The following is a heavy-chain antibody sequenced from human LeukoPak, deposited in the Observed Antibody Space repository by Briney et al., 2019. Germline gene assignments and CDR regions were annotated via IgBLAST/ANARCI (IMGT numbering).Heavy chain of an antibody. V-gene: IGHV4-59*01. Sequence: SETLSLTCTVSGGSISNYYWSWIRQPPGKGLEWIGYIYYSGGTNYNPSLKSRVTISVDTSKNQFSLKLSSVTAADTAVYYCARERSMVRGVSWFDPWGQGTLVTVSS. J-gene: IGHJ5*02. CDR2: IYYSGGT. D-gene: IGHD3-10*01. CDR3: ARERSMVRGVSWFDP. CDR1: GGSISNYY.